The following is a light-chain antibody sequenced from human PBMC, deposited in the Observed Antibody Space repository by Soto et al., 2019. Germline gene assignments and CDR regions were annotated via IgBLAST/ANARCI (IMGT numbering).Light chain of an antibody. J-gene: IGLJ3*02. CDR1: SSDVGGYNY. V-gene: IGLV2-14*03. CDR3: SSYTSDSPWV. Sequence: QSALTQPASVSGSPGQSITISCTGTSSDVGGYNYVSWYQQHPGKAPKLMIYDVTNRPSGVSSRFSGSKSGSTTSLTISGLQAEDEADYYCSSYTSDSPWVFGGGTKLTVL. CDR2: DVT.